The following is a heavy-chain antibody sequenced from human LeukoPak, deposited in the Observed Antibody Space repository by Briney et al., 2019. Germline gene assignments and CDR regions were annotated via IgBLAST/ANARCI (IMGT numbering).Heavy chain of an antibody. Sequence: SETLSLTCAVSGGSISSGGYSWSWIRQPPGKGLEWIGYIYHNGSTYYNPSLKSRVTISVDRSKNQFSLKLSSVTAADTAVYYYARGEGYCSSTSCYLGSWGQGTLVTVSS. CDR2: IYHNGST. J-gene: IGHJ5*01. D-gene: IGHD2-2*01. CDR1: GGSISSGGYS. V-gene: IGHV4-30-2*01. CDR3: ARGEGYCSSTSCYLGS.